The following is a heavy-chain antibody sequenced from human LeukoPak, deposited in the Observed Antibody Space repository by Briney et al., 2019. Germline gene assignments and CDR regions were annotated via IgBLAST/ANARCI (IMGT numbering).Heavy chain of an antibody. CDR1: GGTFSSYA. D-gene: IGHD4-11*01. J-gene: IGHJ4*02. CDR2: IIPIFGTA. Sequence: ASVKVSCKASGGTFSSYAISWVRQAPGQGLEWMGGIIPIFGTANYAQRFQGRVTITADKSTSTAYMELSSLRSEDTAVYYCARVEMTTVTTDYWGQGTLVTVSS. V-gene: IGHV1-69*06. CDR3: ARVEMTTVTTDY.